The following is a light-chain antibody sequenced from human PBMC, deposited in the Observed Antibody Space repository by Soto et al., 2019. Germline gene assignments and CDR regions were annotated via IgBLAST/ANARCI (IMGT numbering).Light chain of an antibody. J-gene: IGLJ1*01. V-gene: IGLV2-14*01. CDR1: RSDVGSYDY. CDR2: EVK. CDR3: SSYTSTTNIHV. Sequence: QSVRTHPASVSRPPGRSITLSRPGGRSDVGSYDYVSWYQQYPGKAPKVIIYEVKYRPSGISDRFSGSKSGNTASLTISGLQAEDEAEYSWSSYTSTTNIHVSGSGTKVPV.